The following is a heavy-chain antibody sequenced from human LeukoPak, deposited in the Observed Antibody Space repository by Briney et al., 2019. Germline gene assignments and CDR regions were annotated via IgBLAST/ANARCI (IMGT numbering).Heavy chain of an antibody. Sequence: GGSLRLSCAASGFTFRNYDRSWVRQAPGKGLEWVSAISGINSLTYYAASVKGRLTISRDNSMDTLYLQMNSLRGDDTAVYYCAKGGGTTEPYFDSWGQGTLVTVSS. CDR3: AKGGGTTEPYFDS. CDR2: ISGINSLT. CDR1: GFTFRNYD. D-gene: IGHD1-14*01. J-gene: IGHJ4*02. V-gene: IGHV3-23*01.